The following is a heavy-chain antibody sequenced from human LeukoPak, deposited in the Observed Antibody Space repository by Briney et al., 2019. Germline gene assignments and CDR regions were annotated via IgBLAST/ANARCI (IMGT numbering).Heavy chain of an antibody. CDR3: ATEPPYCSGGSCFRPGFDP. D-gene: IGHD2-15*01. J-gene: IGHJ5*02. CDR2: FDPEDGET. Sequence: GASVKVSCKVSVYTLTELSMHWVRQAPGKGLEWMGGFDPEDGETIYAQKFQGRVTMTEDTSTDTAYMELSSLRSEDTAVYYCATEPPYCSGGSCFRPGFDPWGQGTLVTVSS. V-gene: IGHV1-24*01. CDR1: VYTLTELS.